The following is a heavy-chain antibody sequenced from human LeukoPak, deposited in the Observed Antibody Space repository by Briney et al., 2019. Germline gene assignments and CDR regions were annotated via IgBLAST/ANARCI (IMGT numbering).Heavy chain of an antibody. Sequence: GSQRLSCAASGFTFSNAWMSWVRQAPGKGLEWIGYIYYSGSTNYNPSLKSRVTISVDTSKNQFSLKLSSVTAADTAVYYCASGYSYGNYYMDVWGKGTTVTVSS. CDR3: ASGYSYGNYYMDV. J-gene: IGHJ6*03. V-gene: IGHV4-59*01. D-gene: IGHD5-18*01. CDR2: IYYSGST. CDR1: GFTFSNAW.